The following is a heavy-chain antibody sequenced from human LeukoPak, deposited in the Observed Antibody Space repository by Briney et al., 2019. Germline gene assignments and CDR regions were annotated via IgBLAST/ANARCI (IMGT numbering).Heavy chain of an antibody. CDR2: IYSGGST. J-gene: IGHJ4*02. CDR1: GFTVSSNY. D-gene: IGHD6-13*01. CDR3: ARANPIAAAGTITNFDY. Sequence: HPGGSLRLSCAASGFTVSSNYMSWVRQAPGKGLEWVSVIYSGGSTYYADSVKGRFTISRDNSKNTLYLQMNSLRAEDTAVYYCARANPIAAAGTITNFDYWGQGTLVTVSS. V-gene: IGHV3-53*01.